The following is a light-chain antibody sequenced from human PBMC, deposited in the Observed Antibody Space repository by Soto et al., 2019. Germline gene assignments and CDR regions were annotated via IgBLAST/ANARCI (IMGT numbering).Light chain of an antibody. CDR2: DVS. Sequence: EIVLTQSPATLSLSPGDRATLSCRASQSVTSSLAWFQQKPGQAPRLLIYDVSRRATAIPASFSGSGSGTDFPLTISSLEPDDFAVYYCQQRTSWPTFGGGTKVEIK. J-gene: IGKJ4*01. CDR3: QQRTSWPT. V-gene: IGKV3-11*01. CDR1: QSVTSS.